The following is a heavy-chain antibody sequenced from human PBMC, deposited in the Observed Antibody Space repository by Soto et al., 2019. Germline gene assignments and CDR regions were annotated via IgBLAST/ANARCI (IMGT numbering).Heavy chain of an antibody. J-gene: IGHJ5*02. V-gene: IGHV3-23*01. D-gene: IGHD3-9*01. Sequence: QPGGSLRLSCAASGFTFSSYAMSWVRQAPGKGLEWVSAISGSGGSTYYADSVKGRFTISRDNSKNTLYLQMNSLRAEDTAVYYCAKLGDYDILTEPWLKFDPWGQGTLVTVSS. CDR1: GFTFSSYA. CDR3: AKLGDYDILTEPWLKFDP. CDR2: ISGSGGST.